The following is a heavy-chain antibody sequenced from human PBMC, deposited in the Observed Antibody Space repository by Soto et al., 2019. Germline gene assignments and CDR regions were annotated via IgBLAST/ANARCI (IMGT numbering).Heavy chain of an antibody. J-gene: IGHJ4*02. Sequence: GGSLLLSCAASGFTFSSYWMHWVRQAPGKGLVWVSRINSDGSSTSYADSVKGRFTISGDNAKNTLYLQMNSLRAEDTAVYYCAREGYDSSGYYPAYWGQGTLVTVSS. CDR2: INSDGSST. CDR1: GFTFSSYW. V-gene: IGHV3-74*01. CDR3: AREGYDSSGYYPAY. D-gene: IGHD3-22*01.